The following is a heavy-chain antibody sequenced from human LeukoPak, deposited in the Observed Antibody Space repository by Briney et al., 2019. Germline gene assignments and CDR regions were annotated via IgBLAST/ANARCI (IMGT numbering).Heavy chain of an antibody. V-gene: IGHV4-39*01. Sequence: PSETLSLTCTVSGGSISSYYWGWIRQPPGKGLEWIGSIYYSGSTYYNPSLKSRVTISVDTSKNQFSLKLSSVTAADTAVYYCARHPLWFGEFYFDYWGQGTLVTVSS. CDR3: ARHPLWFGEFYFDY. J-gene: IGHJ4*02. CDR1: GGSISSYY. D-gene: IGHD3-10*01. CDR2: IYYSGST.